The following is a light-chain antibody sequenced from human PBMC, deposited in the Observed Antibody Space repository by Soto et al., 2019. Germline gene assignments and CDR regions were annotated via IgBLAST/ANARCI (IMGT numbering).Light chain of an antibody. V-gene: IGKV3D-15*01. CDR2: GAS. Sequence: IVMTQSPATLSVSPGERATLSCRASQSLTSYLAWYQHKPGQAPRLLIYGASTRATGIPARFSGSGSGTDFTLTISSLESEDFAVYYCHQRRQWPLTFGGGTKVDIK. J-gene: IGKJ4*01. CDR3: HQRRQWPLT. CDR1: QSLTSY.